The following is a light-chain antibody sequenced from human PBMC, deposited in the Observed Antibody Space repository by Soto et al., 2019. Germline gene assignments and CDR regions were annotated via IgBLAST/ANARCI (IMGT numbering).Light chain of an antibody. J-gene: IGKJ3*01. CDR1: QDISKY. CDR3: QQYDNLPFT. Sequence: DIQMTQSPSSLSASVGDRVTITCQASQDISKYLNWYQQKPGKPTKLLIYGASNLETGVPSRFSGSGSGTDFTFTISSLQPEDIATYYCQQYDNLPFTFGPGTKVDIK. V-gene: IGKV1-33*01. CDR2: GAS.